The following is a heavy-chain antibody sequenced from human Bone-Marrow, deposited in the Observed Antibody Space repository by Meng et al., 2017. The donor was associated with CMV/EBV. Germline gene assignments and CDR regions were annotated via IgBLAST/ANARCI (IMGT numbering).Heavy chain of an antibody. V-gene: IGHV3-15*07. D-gene: IGHD3-22*01. CDR3: TTRGLNDSSGYDDY. J-gene: IGHJ4*02. CDR1: FTFANAW. CDR2: IKSKTDAGTT. Sequence: FTFANAWMNWVRQAPGKGLEWVGRIKSKTDAGTTDYAAPVKGRFTISRDDSKNTLYLQMNSLKTEDTAVYYCTTRGLNDSSGYDDYWGQGTLVTVSS.